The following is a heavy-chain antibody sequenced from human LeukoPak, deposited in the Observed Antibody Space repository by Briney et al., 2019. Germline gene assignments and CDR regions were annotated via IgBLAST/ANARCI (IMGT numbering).Heavy chain of an antibody. J-gene: IGHJ3*02. V-gene: IGHV1-2*02. Sequence: GASVKFSCKASGYTFTGYYMHWVRQAPGQGLEWMGWINPNSGGTNYAQKFQGRVTMTRDTSISTAYMELSRLRSDDTAVYYCARDSQITMIVRAFDIWGQGTMVTVSS. CDR3: ARDSQITMIVRAFDI. CDR2: INPNSGGT. CDR1: GYTFTGYY. D-gene: IGHD3-22*01.